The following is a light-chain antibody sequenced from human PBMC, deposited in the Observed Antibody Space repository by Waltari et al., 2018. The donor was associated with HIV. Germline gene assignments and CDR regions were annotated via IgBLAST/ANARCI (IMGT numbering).Light chain of an antibody. V-gene: IGKV3-20*01. CDR2: GAS. J-gene: IGKJ1*01. CDR1: QSVSSRS. CDR3: QQYGASPRT. Sequence: EIVLTQSPGTQSSSPGERATLSCRASQSVSSRSLAWYQQRPGQAPRLLISGASSRATGIPDRFSGSGSGTDFTLTISRLEPEDFAVYYCQQYGASPRTFGQGTKVEIK.